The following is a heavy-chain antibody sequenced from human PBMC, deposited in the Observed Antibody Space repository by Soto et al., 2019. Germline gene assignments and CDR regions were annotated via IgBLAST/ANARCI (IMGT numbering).Heavy chain of an antibody. CDR1: GGTFSSYA. CDR2: IIPIFGTA. J-gene: IGHJ6*02. V-gene: IGHV1-69*13. D-gene: IGHD2-2*01. CDR3: ARAWVPAAMGLYYYGMDV. Sequence: SVKVSCKASGGTFSSYAISWVRQAPGQGLEWMGGIIPIFGTANYAQKFQGRVTITADESTSTAYMELSSLRSEDTAVYYCARAWVPAAMGLYYYGMDVWGQGATVTVSS.